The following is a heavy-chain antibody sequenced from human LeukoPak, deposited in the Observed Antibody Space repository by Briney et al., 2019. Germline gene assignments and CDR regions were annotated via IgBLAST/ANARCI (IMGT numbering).Heavy chain of an antibody. D-gene: IGHD3-16*01. CDR1: GASVSSNSYH. J-gene: IGHJ4*02. Sequence: PAETLSLTCNVSGASVSSNSYHWSWIRQAPGKGLEWIGHSGNSDYKPSLKSRITMSTDTSNNRFSLNLVSVTAADTAVYYCATYYVGAGGRGHWGPGTLVTVSS. CDR3: ATYYVGAGGRGH. CDR2: SGNS. V-gene: IGHV4-61*03.